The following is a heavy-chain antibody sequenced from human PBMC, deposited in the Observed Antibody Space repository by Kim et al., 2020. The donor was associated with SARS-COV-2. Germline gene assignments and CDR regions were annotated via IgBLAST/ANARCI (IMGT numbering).Heavy chain of an antibody. CDR2: INHSGST. D-gene: IGHD6-19*01. V-gene: IGHV4-34*01. J-gene: IGHJ4*02. CDR3: ARGRSNSIAVAGTPFDY. CDR1: GGSFSGYY. Sequence: SETLSLTCAVYGGSFSGYYWSWIRQPPGKGLEWIGEINHSGSTNYNPSLKSRVTISVDTSKNQFSLKLSSVTAADTAVYYCARGRSNSIAVAGTPFDYWGQGTLVTVSS.